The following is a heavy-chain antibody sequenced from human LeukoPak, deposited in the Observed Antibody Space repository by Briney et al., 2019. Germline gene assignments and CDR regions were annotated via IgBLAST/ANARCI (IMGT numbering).Heavy chain of an antibody. V-gene: IGHV3-73*01. CDR1: GFTFSGSA. CDR2: IRSKANSYAT. CDR3: TRPLDYDSSGPDAFDI. Sequence: PGGSLKLSCAASGFTFSGSAMHWVRQASGKGLEWVGRIRSKANSYATLYAASVKGRFTISRDDSKNTAYPQMNSLKTEDTAVYYCTRPLDYDSSGPDAFDIWGEGTMVTVSS. J-gene: IGHJ3*02. D-gene: IGHD3-22*01.